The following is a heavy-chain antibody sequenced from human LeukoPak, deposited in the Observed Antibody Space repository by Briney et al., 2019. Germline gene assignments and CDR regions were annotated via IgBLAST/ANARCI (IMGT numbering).Heavy chain of an antibody. Sequence: GGSLRLSCEASGFNFNNYGMHWVRQAPGKGLEWVAALWFDGSHEYYADSVKGRFTISRDNFKNTLFMEMNALTAGDTAIYYCAKDASDFGDSYFDHWGQGTPVTASS. V-gene: IGHV3-33*06. CDR3: AKDASDFGDSYFDH. CDR1: GFNFNNYG. CDR2: LWFDGSHE. D-gene: IGHD4-17*01. J-gene: IGHJ4*02.